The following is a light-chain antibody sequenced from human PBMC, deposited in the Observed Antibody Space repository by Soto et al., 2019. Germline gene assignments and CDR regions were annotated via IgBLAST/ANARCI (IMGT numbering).Light chain of an antibody. CDR2: DAS. V-gene: IGKV3-11*01. CDR3: QQRSNWPST. Sequence: EIVLTHSPATLSLSPCERATLSCSASQSVSSYLAWYQQKPGQAPRLLIYDASNRATGIPARFSGSGSGTDFTLTISSLEPEDFAVYYCQQRSNWPSTFGQGTRLEIK. CDR1: QSVSSY. J-gene: IGKJ5*01.